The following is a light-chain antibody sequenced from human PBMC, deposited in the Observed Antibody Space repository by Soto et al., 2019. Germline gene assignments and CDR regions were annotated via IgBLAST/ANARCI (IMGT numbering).Light chain of an antibody. Sequence: QAVLTQPASVSGYPGQAITISCSVSSSDVGAHNFVSWYQHHPGKAPKLMIYEVSSRPSGVSNRFSGSKSGNTASLTISGLQAEDEADYYCNSYTSSNTYVFGSGTKV. J-gene: IGLJ1*01. V-gene: IGLV2-14*01. CDR1: SSDVGAHNF. CDR3: NSYTSSNTYV. CDR2: EVS.